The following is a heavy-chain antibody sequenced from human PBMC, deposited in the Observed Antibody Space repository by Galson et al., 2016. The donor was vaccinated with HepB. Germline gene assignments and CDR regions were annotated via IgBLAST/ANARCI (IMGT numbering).Heavy chain of an antibody. CDR1: GYTLTELS. CDR2: FDPEDGET. V-gene: IGHV1-24*01. J-gene: IGHJ5*02. Sequence: SVKVSCKVSGYTLTELSMHWVRQAPGEGLEWMGGFDPEDGETIYAQKFQGRVTMTEDTSTDTAYMELSSRRSEDTAGYYCATGEQLERRPDMRTPLPHFDPWGQGTLVTVSS. CDR3: ATGEQLERRPDMRTPLPHFDP. D-gene: IGHD1-1*01.